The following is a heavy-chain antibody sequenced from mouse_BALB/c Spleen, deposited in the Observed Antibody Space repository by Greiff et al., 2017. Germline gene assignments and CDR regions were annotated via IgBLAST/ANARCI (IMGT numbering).Heavy chain of an antibody. Sequence: EVQLQQSGPDLVKPSQSLSLTCTVTGYSITSGYSWHWIRQFPGNKLEWMGYIHYSGSTNYNPSLKSRISITRDTSKNQFFLQLNSVTTEDTATYYCARAEGLRRRDYYAMDYWGQGTSVTVSS. CDR1: GYSITSGYS. V-gene: IGHV3-1*02. D-gene: IGHD2-4*01. CDR3: ARAEGLRRRDYYAMDY. CDR2: IHYSGST. J-gene: IGHJ4*01.